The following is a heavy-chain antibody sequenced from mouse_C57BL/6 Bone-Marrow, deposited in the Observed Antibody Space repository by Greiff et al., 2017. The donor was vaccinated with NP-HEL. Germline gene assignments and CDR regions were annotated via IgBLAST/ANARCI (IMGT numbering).Heavy chain of an antibody. CDR3: TTGGSSPYAMDY. D-gene: IGHD1-1*01. Sequence: VQLQQSGAELVRPGASVKLSCTVSGFNIKDDYMHWVKQRPEQGLEWIGWIDPENGDTESASKFQGKATITAYTSSNTAYLQLSSLTSEDTAVYDSTTGGSSPYAMDYWGQGTSVTVSS. V-gene: IGHV14-4*01. J-gene: IGHJ4*01. CDR2: IDPENGDT. CDR1: GFNIKDDY.